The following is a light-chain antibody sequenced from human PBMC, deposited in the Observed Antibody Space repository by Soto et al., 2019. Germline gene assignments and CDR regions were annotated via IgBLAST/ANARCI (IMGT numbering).Light chain of an antibody. Sequence: QSVLTQPPSVSAAPGQTVTISCSGSSSNIGNNYVSWYQQLPGTAPKLLIYDNNKRPSGIPDRFSGSKSGTSATLGITGLQTGDEVDYYCGTWDSSLSAGVFGTGTKVTVL. CDR3: GTWDSSLSAGV. J-gene: IGLJ1*01. CDR1: SSNIGNNY. V-gene: IGLV1-51*01. CDR2: DNN.